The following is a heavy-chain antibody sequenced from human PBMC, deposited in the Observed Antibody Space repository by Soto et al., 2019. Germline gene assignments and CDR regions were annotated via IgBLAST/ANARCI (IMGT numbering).Heavy chain of an antibody. D-gene: IGHD3-10*01. V-gene: IGHV1-8*01. CDR3: ARVNYYGSGSYEDLFYYYGLDV. Sequence: ASVRVSCKASGYTFSTYDINWVRQARGQGLEWMGWMNPNSGDTGYAQKFLGRVTMTRDSSIRTVYMELSSLSSEDTAVYYCARVNYYGSGSYEDLFYYYGLDVWGQGTTGTVSS. CDR2: MNPNSGDT. CDR1: GYTFSTYD. J-gene: IGHJ6*02.